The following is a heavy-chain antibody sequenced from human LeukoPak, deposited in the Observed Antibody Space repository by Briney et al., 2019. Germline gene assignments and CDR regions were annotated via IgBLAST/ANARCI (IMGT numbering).Heavy chain of an antibody. CDR3: ARDRAGYCSSTSCYTMDY. CDR2: INPNSGGT. J-gene: IGHJ4*02. CDR1: GYTFTGYY. V-gene: IGHV1-2*02. Sequence: ASVKVSCKASGYTFTGYYMHWVRQAPGQGLEWMGWINPNSGGTNYAQKFQGRVTMTRDTSISTAYMELSRLRSDDTAVYYCARDRAGYCSSTSCYTMDYWGQGTLVTASS. D-gene: IGHD2-2*02.